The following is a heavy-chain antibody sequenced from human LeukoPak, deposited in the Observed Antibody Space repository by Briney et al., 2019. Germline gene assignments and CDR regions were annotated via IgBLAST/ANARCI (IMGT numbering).Heavy chain of an antibody. J-gene: IGHJ4*02. D-gene: IGHD4-17*01. Sequence: PSETLSLTCTVSGGSISSYYWSWIRQPPGKGLEWIGYIYYSGSTNNNPSLKSRVTISVDTSKNQFSLKLSSVTAADTAVYYCARERAGDYGSFDYWGQGTLVTVSS. CDR1: GGSISSYY. CDR3: ARERAGDYGSFDY. V-gene: IGHV4-59*01. CDR2: IYYSGST.